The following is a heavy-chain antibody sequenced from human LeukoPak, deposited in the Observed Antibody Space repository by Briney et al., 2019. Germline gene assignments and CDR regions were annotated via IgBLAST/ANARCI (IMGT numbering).Heavy chain of an antibody. CDR1: GFTFSTYW. V-gene: IGHV3-7*01. CDR2: IKQDGSEK. J-gene: IGHJ4*02. D-gene: IGHD6-13*01. Sequence: VQPGGSLRLSCAASGFTFSTYWMSWVRQAPGKELEWVANIKQDGSEKYYVDSVKGRFTISRDNAKNSLYLQMNSLRAEDTAMYYCARDSAGNDYWGQGTLVTVSS. CDR3: ARDSAGNDY.